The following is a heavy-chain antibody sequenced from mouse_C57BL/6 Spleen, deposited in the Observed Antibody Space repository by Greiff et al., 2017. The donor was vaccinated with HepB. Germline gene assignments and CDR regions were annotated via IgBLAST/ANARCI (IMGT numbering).Heavy chain of an antibody. CDR1: GYTFTDYS. V-gene: IGHV1-26*01. Sequence: VQLQQSGPELVKPGASVKISCKASGYTFTDYSMNWVKQSHGKSLEWIGDINPNNGGTSYNQKFKGKATLTVDTSSSTAYMELRSLTSEDSAVYYCARERLLDYWGQGTTLTVSS. CDR2: INPNNGGT. CDR3: ARERLLDY. J-gene: IGHJ2*01.